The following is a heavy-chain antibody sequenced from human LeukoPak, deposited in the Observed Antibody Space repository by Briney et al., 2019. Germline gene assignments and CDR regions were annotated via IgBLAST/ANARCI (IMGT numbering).Heavy chain of an antibody. CDR1: GFTFSSYA. D-gene: IGHD6-19*01. Sequence: SGGSLRLSCAASGFTFSSYAMSWVRQAPGKGLEWVSSISSSSSYIYYADSVKGRFTISRDNAKNSLYLQMNSLRAEDTAVYYCARGSSGWRVAFDIWGQGTMVTVSS. CDR2: ISSSSSYI. V-gene: IGHV3-21*01. J-gene: IGHJ3*02. CDR3: ARGSSGWRVAFDI.